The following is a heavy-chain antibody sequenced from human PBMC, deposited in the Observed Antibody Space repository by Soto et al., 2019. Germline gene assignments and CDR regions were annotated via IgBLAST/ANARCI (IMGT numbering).Heavy chain of an antibody. J-gene: IGHJ6*02. Sequence: GGSLRLSCAASGFTFSSYGMHWVRQAPGKGLEWVAVIWYDGSNKYYADSVKGRFTISRDNSKNTLYLQMNSLRAEDTAVYYCARDIXDGWFGELLNYYYGMDVWGQGTTVTVSS. V-gene: IGHV3-33*01. CDR2: IWYDGSNK. D-gene: IGHD3-10*01. CDR3: ARDIXDGWFGELLNYYYGMDV. CDR1: GFTFSSYG.